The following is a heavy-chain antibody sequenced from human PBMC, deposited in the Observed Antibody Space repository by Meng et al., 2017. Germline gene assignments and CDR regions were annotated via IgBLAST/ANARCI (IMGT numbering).Heavy chain of an antibody. V-gene: IGHV4-34*01. J-gene: IGHJ4*02. Sequence: QGPLQQWGAGLLKPSGTLSLTCAVYGGSFSGYYWSWIRQPPGKGLEWIGEINHSGSTNYNPSLKSRVTISVDTSKNQFSLKLSSVTAADTAVYYCARVGSFLRDYWGQGTLVTVSS. CDR1: GGSFSGYY. D-gene: IGHD2/OR15-2a*01. CDR2: INHSGST. CDR3: ARVGSFLRDY.